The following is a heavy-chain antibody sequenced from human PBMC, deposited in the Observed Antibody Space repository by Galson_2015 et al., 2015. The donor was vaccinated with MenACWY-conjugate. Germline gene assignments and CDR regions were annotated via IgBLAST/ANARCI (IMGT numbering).Heavy chain of an antibody. CDR2: INQDGSEK. CDR1: GFTFSRYW. Sequence: SLRLSCAASGFTFSRYWMHWVRQAPGKGLEWVSHINQDGSEKYYADSVKGRFTISRDNAKNSLYLQMNSLRAEDTSVYYCARAWEFDYWGQGTLVTVSS. D-gene: IGHD3-10*01. V-gene: IGHV3-7*03. CDR3: ARAWEFDY. J-gene: IGHJ4*02.